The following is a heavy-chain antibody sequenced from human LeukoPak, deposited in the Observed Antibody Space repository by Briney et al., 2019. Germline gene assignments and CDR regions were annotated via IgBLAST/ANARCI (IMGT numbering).Heavy chain of an antibody. D-gene: IGHD6-13*01. CDR1: YW. CDR3: ARHKPAATDY. J-gene: IGHJ4*02. V-gene: IGHV5-51*01. CDR2: IYPGDSDT. Sequence: YWGWIRQPPGKGLEWMGAIYPGDSDTRYTPSFQGQVTISADKSSSTAYLQWSSLKASDTAMYYCARHKPAATDYWGQGTLITVSS.